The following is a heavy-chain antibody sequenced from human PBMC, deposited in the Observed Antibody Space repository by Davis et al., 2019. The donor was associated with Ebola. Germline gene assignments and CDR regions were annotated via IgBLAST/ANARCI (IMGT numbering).Heavy chain of an antibody. D-gene: IGHD6-6*01. Sequence: PGGSLRLSCTASGFTVSTNYMNWVHQAPGKGLECLSVIYNGGTTKYADSVKGRFTTSIDNSKNILYLQMNSLRAEDTAVYYCARDVLGSSSSEVALDIWGLGTVVTVSS. CDR1: GFTVSTNY. CDR2: IYNGGTT. J-gene: IGHJ3*02. V-gene: IGHV3-66*02. CDR3: ARDVLGSSSSEVALDI.